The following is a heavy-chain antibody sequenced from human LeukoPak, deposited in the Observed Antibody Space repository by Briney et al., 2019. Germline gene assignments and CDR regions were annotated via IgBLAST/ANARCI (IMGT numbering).Heavy chain of an antibody. CDR2: IRYDGSNK. CDR1: GFTFSSYG. Sequence: GGSLRLSCAASGFTFSSYGMHWVRQAPGKGLEWVAFIRYDGSNKYYADSVKGRFTISRDNSKNTLYLQMNSLRAEDTAVYYCAKDQYYYGSGSYMPFDYWGQGTLVTVSS. D-gene: IGHD3-10*01. V-gene: IGHV3-30*02. J-gene: IGHJ4*02. CDR3: AKDQYYYGSGSYMPFDY.